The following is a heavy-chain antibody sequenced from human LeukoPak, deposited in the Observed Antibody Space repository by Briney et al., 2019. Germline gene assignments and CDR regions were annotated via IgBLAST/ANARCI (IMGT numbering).Heavy chain of an antibody. CDR1: GYTFTGYY. Sequence: GASVKVSCKASGYTFTGYYMHWVRQAPGQGLEWMGWINPNSGGTNYAQKFQGRVTMTRDTSISTAYMELSRLRSDDTAVYYCARDGVVPAARDWYNWFDPWGQGTLVTVSS. CDR2: INPNSGGT. J-gene: IGHJ5*02. CDR3: ARDGVVPAARDWYNWFDP. V-gene: IGHV1-2*02. D-gene: IGHD2-2*01.